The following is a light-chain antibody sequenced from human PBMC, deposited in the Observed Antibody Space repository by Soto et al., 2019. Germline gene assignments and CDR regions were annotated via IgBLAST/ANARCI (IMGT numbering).Light chain of an antibody. CDR2: AVT. V-gene: IGLV2-14*01. CDR3: SSSTSSSTL. CDR1: SSDVGGYNY. J-gene: IGLJ1*01. Sequence: ALTQPASVSGSPGQSITISCTGTSSDVGGYNYVSWYQQHPGKAPKLMIYAVTDRPSGVSSRFSGSKSGNTASLTISGLQAEDEADYYCSSSTSSSTLFGTGTKVSV.